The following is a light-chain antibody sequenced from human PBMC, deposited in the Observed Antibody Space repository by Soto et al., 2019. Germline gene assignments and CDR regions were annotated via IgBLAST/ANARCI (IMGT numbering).Light chain of an antibody. CDR1: SSDVGGYNY. V-gene: IGLV2-14*01. J-gene: IGLJ1*01. CDR2: DVS. CDR3: SSYTSSSTPYV. Sequence: QSALTQPASVSGSPGQSITISCTGTSSDVGGYNYVSWYQQHPGKAPKLMIYDVSNRPSGVSNRCSGSKSGNTASRTISGLEAEDEVDYYCSSYTSSSTPYVFGTGTKLTVL.